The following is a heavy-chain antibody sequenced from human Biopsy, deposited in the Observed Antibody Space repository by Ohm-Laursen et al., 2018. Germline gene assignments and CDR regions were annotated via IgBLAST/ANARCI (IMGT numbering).Heavy chain of an antibody. J-gene: IGHJ4*02. V-gene: IGHV4-34*01. CDR3: ARMGASRNRDDY. CDR2: INHRGSA. D-gene: IGHD3-16*01. CDR1: GGSFSDYC. Sequence: GTLSLTCAVYGGSFSDYCWSWIRQPPGKGLEWIGEINHRGSANHNPSLRSRVTMSVDTSKNQFSLKLTSVTAADTAVYYCARMGASRNRDDYWGQGTLVTVSS.